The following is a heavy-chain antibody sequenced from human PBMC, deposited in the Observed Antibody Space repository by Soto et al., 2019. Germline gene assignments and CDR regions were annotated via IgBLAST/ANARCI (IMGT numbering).Heavy chain of an antibody. J-gene: IGHJ4*02. CDR1: GFSLSTSGVG. D-gene: IGHD2-8*02. V-gene: IGHV2-5*02. CDR3: AHSLWVVYAMLFDY. CDR2: IYWDDDK. Sequence: QITLKESGPTLVKLTQTLTLTCTFSGFSLSTSGVGVGWIRQPPGKALEWLALIYWDDDKRYSPSLKSRLTITKDTSKNQVVLTMTNMDPVDTATYYCAHSLWVVYAMLFDYWGQGTLVTVSS.